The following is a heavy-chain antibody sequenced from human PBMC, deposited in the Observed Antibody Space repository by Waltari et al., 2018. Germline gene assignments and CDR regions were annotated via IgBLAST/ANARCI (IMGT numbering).Heavy chain of an antibody. V-gene: IGHV4-38-2*02. J-gene: IGHJ4*02. CDR3: AREEDPPSRGSGGGIDY. CDR1: GYSISSGYY. CDR2: IHHSGTA. D-gene: IGHD2-2*01. Sequence: QVQLQESGPGLVKPSETLSLTCGVSGYSISSGYYWAWIRQPPGKGLEWIGIIHHSGTAYHNPSLKSRVTISIDTSNNEFSLKLTSVTAADTAVYYCAREEDPPSRGSGGGIDYWGQGTLVTVSS.